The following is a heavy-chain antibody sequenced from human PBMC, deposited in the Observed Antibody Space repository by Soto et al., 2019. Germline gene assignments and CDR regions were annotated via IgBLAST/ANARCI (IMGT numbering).Heavy chain of an antibody. CDR1: GYTFTSYG. V-gene: IGHV1-18*04. CDR3: ASSCSSTSCFLPYYYYGMDV. J-gene: IGHJ6*02. D-gene: IGHD2-2*01. CDR2: ISAYNGNT. Sequence: GASVKVSCKASGYTFTSYGISWVRQAPGQGLEWMGWISAYNGNTNYAQKLQGRVTMTTDTSTSTAYMELRSLRSDDTAVYYCASSCSSTSCFLPYYYYGMDVWGQGTKVTV.